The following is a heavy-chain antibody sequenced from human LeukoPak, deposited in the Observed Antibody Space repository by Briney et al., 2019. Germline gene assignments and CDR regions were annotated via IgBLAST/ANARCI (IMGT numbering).Heavy chain of an antibody. CDR3: ARPGGGSSTSPFDY. J-gene: IGHJ4*02. CDR1: GGSISSYY. CDR2: IYYSGST. D-gene: IGHD2-2*01. Sequence: PSETLSLTCTVSGGSISSYYWGWTRQPPGKGLEWIGSIYYSGSTYYNPSLKSRVTISVDTSKNQFSLKLSSVTAAGTAVYYCARPGGGSSTSPFDYWGQGTLVTVSS. V-gene: IGHV4-39*01.